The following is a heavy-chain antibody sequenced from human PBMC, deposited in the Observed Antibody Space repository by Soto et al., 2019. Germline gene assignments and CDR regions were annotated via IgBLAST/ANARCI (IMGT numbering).Heavy chain of an antibody. J-gene: IGHJ4*02. D-gene: IGHD3-10*01. CDR2: ISSSSSYI. V-gene: IGHV3-21*01. CDR3: ARDGTSVRRRGDQNFDY. Sequence: GGSLRLSCAASGFTFSSYSMNWVRQAPGKGLEWVSSISSSSSYIYYADSVKGRFTIYRDNAKNSLYLQMNSLRAEDTAVYYCARDGTSVRRRGDQNFDYWGQGTLVTVSS. CDR1: GFTFSSYS.